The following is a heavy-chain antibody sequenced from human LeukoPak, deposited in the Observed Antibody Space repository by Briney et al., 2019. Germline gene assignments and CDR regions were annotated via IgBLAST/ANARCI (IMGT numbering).Heavy chain of an antibody. CDR1: GFTFSSYA. CDR3: AKVWNYYDSSGYYYPHYFDY. V-gene: IGHV3-23*01. D-gene: IGHD3-22*01. Sequence: RPGGSLRLSCAASGFTFSSYAMSWVRHAPGKGLEWVSAISGSGGSTYYADSVRGRFTISRDNSKNTLYLQMNSLRAEDTAVYYCAKVWNYYDSSGYYYPHYFDYWGQGTLVTVSS. J-gene: IGHJ4*02. CDR2: ISGSGGST.